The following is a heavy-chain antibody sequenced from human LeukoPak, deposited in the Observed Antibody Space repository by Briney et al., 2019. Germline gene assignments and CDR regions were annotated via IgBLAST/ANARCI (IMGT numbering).Heavy chain of an antibody. J-gene: IGHJ6*02. V-gene: IGHV4-59*08. D-gene: IGHD2-21*01. CDR3: ARHRHNYGMDV. CDR1: GGSISSYY. Sequence: PSETLSLTCTVFGGSISSYYWSWIRQPPGKGLEWIGYIYYSGSTNYNPSLKSRVTISVDTSKNQFSLKLSSATAADTAVYYCARHRHNYGMDVWGQGTTVTVSS. CDR2: IYYSGST.